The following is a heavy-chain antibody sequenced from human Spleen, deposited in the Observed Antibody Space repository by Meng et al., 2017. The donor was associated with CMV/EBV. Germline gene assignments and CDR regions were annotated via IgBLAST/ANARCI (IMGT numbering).Heavy chain of an antibody. J-gene: IGHJ3*02. V-gene: IGHV3-7*01. Sequence: GESLTISCAASGFTFRSDWMSWVRQARGKGLEWVANIKQDGSEKHYVDSVKGRFTISRDNAKNTLYLQMNSLRAEDTAVYYCARESSGDAFDIWGQGTMVTVSS. CDR1: GFTFRSDW. CDR3: ARESSGDAFDI. CDR2: IKQDGSEK. D-gene: IGHD3-10*01.